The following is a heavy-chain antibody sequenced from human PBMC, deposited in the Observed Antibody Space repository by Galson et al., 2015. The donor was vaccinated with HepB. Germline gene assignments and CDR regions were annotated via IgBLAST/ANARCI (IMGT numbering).Heavy chain of an antibody. CDR1: GYTFTTFW. CDR3: ARPMKGLLGGLDF. CDR2: IYPGDSDT. D-gene: IGHD3-16*01. J-gene: IGHJ4*02. V-gene: IGHV5-51*03. Sequence: QSGAEVKKPGESLTISFKASGYTFTTFWIGWVRQMPGKGLEWMGMIYPGDSDTRYSPSFQGQVTISADKTNNIAYLQWSSLKASDTAIYYCARPMKGLLGGLDFWGQGTLVTVSS.